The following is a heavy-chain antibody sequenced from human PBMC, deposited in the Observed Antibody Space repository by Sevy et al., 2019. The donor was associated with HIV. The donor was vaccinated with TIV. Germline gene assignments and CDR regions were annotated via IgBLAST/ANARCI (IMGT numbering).Heavy chain of an antibody. CDR1: GYTFTIYA. D-gene: IGHD2-21*01. CDR3: ARGRAPHSMDV. V-gene: IGHV1-18*01. J-gene: IGHJ6*04. Sequence: ASVKVSCKSSGYTFTIYAVTWVRQGPGQGLEWMGWITTYNGGINLAQKFQDRVTMTADVSTRTLYLDLRSLTSDDTATYYCARGRAPHSMDVWGKGTTVTVSS. CDR2: ITTYNGGI.